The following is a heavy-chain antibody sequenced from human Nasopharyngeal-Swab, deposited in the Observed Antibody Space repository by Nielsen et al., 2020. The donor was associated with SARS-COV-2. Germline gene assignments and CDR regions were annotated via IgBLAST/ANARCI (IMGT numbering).Heavy chain of an antibody. CDR3: ARDLEVAGAFDI. D-gene: IGHD6-19*01. CDR1: GFTFSSYG. V-gene: IGHV3-33*01. Sequence: SLRLSCAASGFTFSSYGMHWVRQAPGKGLEWVAVIWYDGSNKYYADSVKGRFTISRDNSKNTLYLQMNSLRAEDTAVYYCARDLEVAGAFDIWGQGTMVTVSS. J-gene: IGHJ3*02. CDR2: IWYDGSNK.